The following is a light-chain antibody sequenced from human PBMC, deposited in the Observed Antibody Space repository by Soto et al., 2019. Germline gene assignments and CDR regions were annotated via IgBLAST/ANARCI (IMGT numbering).Light chain of an antibody. J-gene: IGKJ4*02. Sequence: DIQMTQSPSSLSASVGDRVTITCRASETIDTYLNWYQQKPGKAPRLLIYFASSLQSGVPVRFSGSGSGTEFTLTISSLPREDFATYFCQKDYNFPRTFGMGTKLEIK. CDR2: FAS. CDR1: ETIDTY. CDR3: QKDYNFPRT. V-gene: IGKV1-39*01.